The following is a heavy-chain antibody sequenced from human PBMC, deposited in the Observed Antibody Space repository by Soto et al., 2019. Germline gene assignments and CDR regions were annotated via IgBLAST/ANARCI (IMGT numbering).Heavy chain of an antibody. D-gene: IGHD3-16*01. V-gene: IGHV3-15*01. CDR1: GFTFSNAW. J-gene: IGHJ4*02. Sequence: PSGTLRLTCAASGFTFSNAWMCWVRHAPGKGLEWVGRVKSKTDGGTKDYAAPVKGRFTISRDASKNTLYLQMNSPKTEDTAVDYCATGHYDYVWGGSCRFDYWGQGTMVTVYS. CDR2: VKSKTDGGTK. CDR3: ATGHYDYVWGGSCRFDY.